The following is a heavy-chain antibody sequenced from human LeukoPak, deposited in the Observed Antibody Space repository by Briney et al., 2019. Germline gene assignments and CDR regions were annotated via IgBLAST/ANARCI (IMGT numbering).Heavy chain of an antibody. CDR1: GGSISIGGYY. J-gene: IGHJ3*02. V-gene: IGHV4-61*02. CDR3: ARVIRRDPYNYDGFDI. D-gene: IGHD5-24*01. Sequence: SQTLSLTCTVSGGSISIGGYYWSWIRQPAGKGLEWIGRIYSDGSSNCSPSLKSRVTISIDASKNQFSLNLSSVTAADTGVYYCARVIRRDPYNYDGFDIWGQGTMVTVSS. CDR2: IYSDGSS.